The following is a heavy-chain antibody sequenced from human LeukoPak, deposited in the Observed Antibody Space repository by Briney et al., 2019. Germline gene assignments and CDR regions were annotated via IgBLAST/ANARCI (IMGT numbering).Heavy chain of an antibody. V-gene: IGHV1-46*01. CDR3: ARDRNSQLHYYYGMDV. CDR1: GGTFSSNA. CDR2: INPSGGST. Sequence: ASVKVSCKASGGTFSSNAISWVRQAPGQGLEWMGIINPSGGSTSYAQKFQGRVTMTRDTSTSTVYMELSSLRSEDTAVYYCARDRNSQLHYYYGMDVWGQGTTVTVSS. D-gene: IGHD2-2*01. J-gene: IGHJ6*02.